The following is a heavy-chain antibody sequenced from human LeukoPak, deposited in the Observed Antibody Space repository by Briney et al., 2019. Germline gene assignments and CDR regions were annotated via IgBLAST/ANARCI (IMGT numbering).Heavy chain of an antibody. CDR1: GYTFTNYG. Sequence: ASVKVSCKASGYTFTNYGISWVRQAPGQGLEWMGWISAYNGNTNYAQKLQGRVTMTTDTSTSTAYMELRSLRSDDTAVYYCATETYYYDECYFDYWGQGTLVTVSS. D-gene: IGHD3-22*01. CDR2: ISAYNGNT. CDR3: ATETYYYDECYFDY. J-gene: IGHJ4*03. V-gene: IGHV1-18*01.